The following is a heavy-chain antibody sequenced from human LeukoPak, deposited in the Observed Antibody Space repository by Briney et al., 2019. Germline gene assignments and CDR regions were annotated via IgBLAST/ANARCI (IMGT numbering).Heavy chain of an antibody. CDR3: ARDVLRPRYCSGGSCYSLTNWFDP. Sequence: GGSLRFSCAASGFTFSDYYMSWIRQAPGKGLEWVSYISSSSSYTNYADSVKGRFTISRDNAKNSLYLQMNSLRAEDTAVYYCARDVLRPRYCSGGSCYSLTNWFDPWGQGTLVTVSS. J-gene: IGHJ5*02. CDR2: ISSSSSYT. CDR1: GFTFSDYY. D-gene: IGHD2-15*01. V-gene: IGHV3-11*06.